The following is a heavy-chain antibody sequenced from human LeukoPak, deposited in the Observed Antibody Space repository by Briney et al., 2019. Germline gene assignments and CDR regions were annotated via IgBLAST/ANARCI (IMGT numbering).Heavy chain of an antibody. V-gene: IGHV1-69*04. CDR2: IIPILGIA. J-gene: IGHJ6*02. CDR1: GGTFSSYA. CDR3: NFLYGMDV. Sequence: EASVKVSCKASGGTFSSYAISWVRQAPGQGLEWMGRIIPILGIANYAQKFQGRVTITADKSTSTAYMELSSLRSEDTAVYFCNFLYGMDVWGQGTTVTVSS.